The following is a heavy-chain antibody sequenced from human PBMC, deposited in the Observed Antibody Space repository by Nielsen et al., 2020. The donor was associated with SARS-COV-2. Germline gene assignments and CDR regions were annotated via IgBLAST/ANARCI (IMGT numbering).Heavy chain of an antibody. V-gene: IGHV4-59*01. CDR1: GGSISSYY. D-gene: IGHD6-19*01. CDR2: IDYSGST. Sequence: SETLSLTCTVSGGSISSYYWSWIRQPPGKGLEWIGYIDYSGSTNYNPSLKSRVTISVDTSKTQFSLKLSSVTAADTAVYYCARGTGYSSGWIDYWGQGTLVTVSS. CDR3: ARGTGYSSGWIDY. J-gene: IGHJ4*02.